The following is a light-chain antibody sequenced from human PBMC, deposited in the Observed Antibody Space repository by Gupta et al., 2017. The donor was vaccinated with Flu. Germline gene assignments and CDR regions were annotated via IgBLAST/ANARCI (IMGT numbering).Light chain of an antibody. V-gene: IGLV1-40*01. CDR1: TSNIGAGYD. CDR3: QSYDNSLSGSKV. CDR2: GNH. Sequence: QFVLTQPPSVSGAPGLRVTISCTGSTSNIGAGYDVHWYQQVPGRAPKRLIFGNHNRPSGVADRFSVSKSGTSATLAIAGLQAEDEADYYCQSYDNSLSGSKVFGGGTKLTVL. J-gene: IGLJ3*02.